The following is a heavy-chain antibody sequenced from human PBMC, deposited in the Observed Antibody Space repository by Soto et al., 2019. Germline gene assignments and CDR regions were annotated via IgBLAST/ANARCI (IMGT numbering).Heavy chain of an antibody. V-gene: IGHV3-23*01. CDR3: AKKDGTDGYYDAFEI. Sequence: EVQLLESGGGLVQPGGSLRLSCTASGFTFSNYAMSWVRQAPGKGLEWVSSISGGGGNTYYADSVKGRFTISRDNSKNTLFLQMNSLRVEDTALYYCAKKDGTDGYYDAFEIWGRGTMVTVSS. D-gene: IGHD3-22*01. J-gene: IGHJ3*02. CDR2: ISGGGGNT. CDR1: GFTFSNYA.